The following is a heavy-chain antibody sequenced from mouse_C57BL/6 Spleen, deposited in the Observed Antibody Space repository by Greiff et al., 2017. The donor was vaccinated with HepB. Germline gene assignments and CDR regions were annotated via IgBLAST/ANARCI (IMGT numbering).Heavy chain of an antibody. J-gene: IGHJ1*03. V-gene: IGHV1-64*01. Sequence: QVHVKQPGAELVKPGASVKLSCKASGYTFTSYWMHWVKQRPGQGLEWIGMIHPNSGSTNYNEKFKSKATLTVDKSTSTAYMQLSSLTSEDSAVYYCARRGLITTETPDVWGTGTTVTVSS. CDR3: ARRGLITTETPDV. CDR1: GYTFTSYW. CDR2: IHPNSGST. D-gene: IGHD1-1*01.